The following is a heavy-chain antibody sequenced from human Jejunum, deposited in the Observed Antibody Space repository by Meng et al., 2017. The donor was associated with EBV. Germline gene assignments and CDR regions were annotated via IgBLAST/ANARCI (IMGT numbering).Heavy chain of an antibody. J-gene: IGHJ4*02. Sequence: QLAVSGGGVVRPGGSLRLSCVASGFTLEDYGMNWVRQVPGKGLEWVATINWDGRRTGYADSVKGRFTISRDNAKNSLYLQMNSLRAEDTALYHCARDKRGAGYCHDYWGQGTLVTVSS. V-gene: IGHV3-20*01. CDR3: ARDKRGAGYCHDY. CDR1: GFTLEDYG. CDR2: INWDGRRT. D-gene: IGHD2-2*03.